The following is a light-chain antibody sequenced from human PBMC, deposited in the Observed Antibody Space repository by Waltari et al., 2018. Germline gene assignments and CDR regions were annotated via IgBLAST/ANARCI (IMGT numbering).Light chain of an antibody. V-gene: IGKV4-1*01. CDR3: QQHYSTPLT. J-gene: IGKJ4*01. Sequence: DIVMTQSPDSLAVSLGERATINCKSSQSVLASYNSKTYIAWYQQKPGQPPKLLLSWASTREYGVPDRFSGSGSGADFTLTISSLQAEDVAVYYCQQHYSTPLTFGGGTKVEIK. CDR2: WAS. CDR1: QSVLASYNSKTY.